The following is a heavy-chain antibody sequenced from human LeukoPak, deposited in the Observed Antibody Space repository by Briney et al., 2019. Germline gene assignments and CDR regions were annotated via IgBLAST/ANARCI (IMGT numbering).Heavy chain of an antibody. CDR1: GYSFTNYW. D-gene: IGHD6-13*01. J-gene: IGHJ4*02. Sequence: GESLKISCKGSGYSFTNYWIGWVRQMPGKGLEWMGIIDLGDSDTKYSPSFQGQVTISADKSISTAYLQWSSLRASDSAVYYCARRSSWSYFDYWGQGTLVTVSS. CDR2: IDLGDSDT. V-gene: IGHV5-51*01. CDR3: ARRSSWSYFDY.